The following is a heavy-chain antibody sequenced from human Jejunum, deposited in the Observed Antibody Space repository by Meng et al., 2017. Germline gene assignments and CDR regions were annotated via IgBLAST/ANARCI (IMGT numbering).Heavy chain of an antibody. CDR2: MDYRGST. V-gene: IGHV4-30-4*01. J-gene: IGHJ4*02. D-gene: IGHD2-2*01. Sequence: LRDSVPSLVTPYRTLSLNCTVAGDSISSGEYFWSWIRQPPGKGLEWIGYMDYRGSTFYNPSLKSRVTISVDTSKNQFSLKLSSVTAADTVVYFCARGELLWDYWGQGTLVTVSS. CDR1: GDSISSGEYF. CDR3: ARGELLWDY.